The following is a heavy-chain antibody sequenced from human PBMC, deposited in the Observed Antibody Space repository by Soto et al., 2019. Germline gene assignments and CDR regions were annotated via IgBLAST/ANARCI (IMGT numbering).Heavy chain of an antibody. CDR2: ISYSGNDI. CDR1: GFSFSDYY. V-gene: IGHV3-11*01. J-gene: IGHJ4*02. D-gene: IGHD3-10*02. Sequence: QVQLVESGGGLVKPGGSLRLSCAASGFSFSDYYMTWIRQAPGRGLEWVSYISYSGNDIYYADSVKGRFTISRDNAKNSIYLQMNSLRAEDTAVFYCARGILGPVAMFGLSDFWGQGTLVTVSS. CDR3: ARGILGPVAMFGLSDF.